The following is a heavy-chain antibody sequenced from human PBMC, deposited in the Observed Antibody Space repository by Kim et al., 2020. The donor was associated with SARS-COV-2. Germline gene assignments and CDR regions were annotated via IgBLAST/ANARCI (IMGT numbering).Heavy chain of an antibody. CDR2: T. D-gene: IGHD6-13*01. J-gene: IGHJ4*02. V-gene: IGHV4-59*01. Sequence: TNYNPPLMSRVSISVDTAKNQFSLKLSSVTAADTAVYYCARSTETGYTNYWGQGTLVTVSS. CDR3: ARSTETGYTNY.